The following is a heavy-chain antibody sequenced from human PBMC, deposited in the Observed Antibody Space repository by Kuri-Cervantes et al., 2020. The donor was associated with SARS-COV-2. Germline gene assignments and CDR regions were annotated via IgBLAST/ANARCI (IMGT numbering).Heavy chain of an antibody. D-gene: IGHD6-13*01. CDR1: GFTFDDYA. J-gene: IGHJ4*02. CDR3: AKDTGAAAGLMGADY. CDR2: ISWNSGSI. Sequence: GGSLRLSCAASGFTFDDYAMHWVRQAPGKGLEWVSGISWNSGSIGYADSVKGRFTISRDNAKNSLYLQMNSLRAEDTALYYCAKDTGAAAGLMGADYWGQGTLVTVSS. V-gene: IGHV3-9*01.